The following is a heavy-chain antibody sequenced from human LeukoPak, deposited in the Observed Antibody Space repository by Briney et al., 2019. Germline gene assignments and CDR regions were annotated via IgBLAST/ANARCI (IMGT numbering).Heavy chain of an antibody. CDR3: ARARSQRSHAFDY. J-gene: IGHJ4*02. D-gene: IGHD2-15*01. CDR2: INPNSGGT. V-gene: IGHV1-2*02. CDR1: GYTFTGYY. Sequence: GASVKVSCKASGYTFTGYYMHWVRQAPGQGLEWMGWINPNSGGTNYAQKFQGRVTMTRDTSISTAYMELSRLRSDDTAVYYCARARSQRSHAFDYWGQGTLVTVSS.